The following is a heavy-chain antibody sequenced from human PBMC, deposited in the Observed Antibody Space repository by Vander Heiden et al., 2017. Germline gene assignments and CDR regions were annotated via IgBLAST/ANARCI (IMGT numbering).Heavy chain of an antibody. CDR1: GFHFSTAW. CDR2: IKSKTDGGTT. J-gene: IGHJ4*02. D-gene: IGHD2-21*01. CDR3: TTGRPYCGGDCYDY. V-gene: IGHV3-15*01. Sequence: VQLVESGGGLVQHGGSLRLYCAASGFHFSTAWMSWVRQAPGKGLEWVGRIKSKTDGGTTDYAAPVKGRFTISRDDSKNTLYLQMNSLKTEDTAVYYCTTGRPYCGGDCYDYWGQGTLVTVSS.